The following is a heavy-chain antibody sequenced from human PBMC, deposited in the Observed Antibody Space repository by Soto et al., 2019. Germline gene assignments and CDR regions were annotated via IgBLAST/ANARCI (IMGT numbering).Heavy chain of an antibody. CDR3: ARDFGHGYYLDY. V-gene: IGHV3-23*01. CDR2: ISRSGGST. D-gene: IGHD3-3*01. J-gene: IGHJ4*02. Sequence: PGGSLRLSCAASGFTFSTYAMSWVRQAPGKGLEWVSAISRSGGSTYYADSVRGRFTISRDNAESSLYLQMNSLRDEDTAVYFCARDFGHGYYLDYWGRGTLVTVSS. CDR1: GFTFSTYA.